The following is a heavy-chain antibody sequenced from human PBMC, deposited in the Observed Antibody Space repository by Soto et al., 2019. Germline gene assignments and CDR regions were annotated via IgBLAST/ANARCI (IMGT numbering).Heavy chain of an antibody. CDR3: ASDALYSGYDSPFGY. D-gene: IGHD5-12*01. CDR1: GGTFSSYT. CDR2: IIPILGIA. J-gene: IGHJ4*02. V-gene: IGHV1-69*02. Sequence: SVKVSCKASGGTFSSYTISWVRQAPGQGLEWMGRIIPILGIANYAQKFQGRVTITADKSTSTAYMELSSLRSEDTAVYYCASDALYSGYDSPFGYWGQGTLVTVSS.